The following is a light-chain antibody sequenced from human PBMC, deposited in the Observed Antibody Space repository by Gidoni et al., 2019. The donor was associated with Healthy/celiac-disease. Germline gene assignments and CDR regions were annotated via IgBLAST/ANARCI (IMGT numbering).Light chain of an antibody. J-gene: IGKJ2*01. CDR3: QQYNNWPPYT. V-gene: IGKV3-15*01. CDR2: GAS. CDR1: QSVNSN. Sequence: EIVMTQSPATLSVSPGERATLSCRASQSVNSNLAWYQQKPGQAPRLLSYGASTRATGIPARFSGSGSGTEFTLTISSLQSEDFAVYYCQQYNNWPPYTFXQXTKLEIK.